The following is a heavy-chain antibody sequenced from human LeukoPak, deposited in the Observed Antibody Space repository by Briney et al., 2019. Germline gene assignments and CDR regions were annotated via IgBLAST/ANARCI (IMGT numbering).Heavy chain of an antibody. Sequence: SETLSLTCTVSGGSVSSGGYYWSWIRQHPEKGLEWIGYISYSGSTYYNPSLKSRITISVDTSKNQFSLKLSSVTAADTAVYYCARDRRPGNYGDYGGFDYWGQGTLVTVSS. CDR2: ISYSGST. CDR3: ARDRRPGNYGDYGGFDY. D-gene: IGHD4-17*01. J-gene: IGHJ4*02. CDR1: GGSVSSGGYY. V-gene: IGHV4-31*03.